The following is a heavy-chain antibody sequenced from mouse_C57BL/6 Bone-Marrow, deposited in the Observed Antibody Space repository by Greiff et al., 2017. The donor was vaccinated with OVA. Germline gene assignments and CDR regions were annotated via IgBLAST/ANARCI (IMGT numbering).Heavy chain of an antibody. V-gene: IGHV1-64*01. CDR2: IHPNSGST. CDR1: GYTFTSYW. J-gene: IGHJ3*01. D-gene: IGHD2-3*01. Sequence: QVQLQQSGAELVKPGASVKLSCKASGYTFTSYWMHWVKQRPGQGLEWIGMIHPNSGSTNYNEKFKGKATLTVDTSSSTAYMQLSSLTSEDSAVYYCARPEDGYHPAWFAYWGQGTLVTVSA. CDR3: ARPEDGYHPAWFAY.